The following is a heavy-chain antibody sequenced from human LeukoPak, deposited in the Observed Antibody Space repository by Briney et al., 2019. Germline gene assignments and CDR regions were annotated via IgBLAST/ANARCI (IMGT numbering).Heavy chain of an antibody. CDR2: ISSNGGST. V-gene: IGHV3-64D*09. CDR1: GFTFSNYA. J-gene: IGHJ4*02. CDR3: VKDYDSGGYYSSCDY. Sequence: GGSLRLSCSASGFTFSNYAMHWVRQAQGKGLEYVSAISSNGGSTYYADSLKGRFTISRDNSKDTLYLQMSSLRAEDTAVYYCVKDYDSGGYYSSCDYWGQGTLVTVSS. D-gene: IGHD3-22*01.